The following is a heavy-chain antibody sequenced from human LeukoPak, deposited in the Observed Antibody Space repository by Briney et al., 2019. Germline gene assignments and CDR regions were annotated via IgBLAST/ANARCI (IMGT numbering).Heavy chain of an antibody. Sequence: GRSLRLSCAASGFTFDDYAMHWVRQAPGKGLEWVSGISYNSDTIAYADSVKGRFTISRDNAKNSLYLQMNSLRAEDTALYYCAKDYCGGDCYSGWYFDLWGRGTLVTVST. D-gene: IGHD2-21*02. V-gene: IGHV3-9*01. CDR2: ISYNSDTI. CDR3: AKDYCGGDCYSGWYFDL. CDR1: GFTFDDYA. J-gene: IGHJ2*01.